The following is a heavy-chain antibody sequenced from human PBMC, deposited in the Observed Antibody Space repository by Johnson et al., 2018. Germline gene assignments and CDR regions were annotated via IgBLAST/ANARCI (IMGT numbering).Heavy chain of an antibody. J-gene: IGHJ6*02. CDR1: GFTFGDYV. CDR3: TREETTADFFYYGMDV. Sequence: VQLVESGGGLVKPGRSLRLACTGAGFTFGDYVLSWFRQAPGKGLEGVGFIRSKAYGGTTEYAAPVRGRFTISRDDSKSIAYLQMNSLKTEDTAVYFCTREETTADFFYYGMDVWGQGTTVIVSS. D-gene: IGHD4-11*01. V-gene: IGHV3-49*05. CDR2: IRSKAYGGTT.